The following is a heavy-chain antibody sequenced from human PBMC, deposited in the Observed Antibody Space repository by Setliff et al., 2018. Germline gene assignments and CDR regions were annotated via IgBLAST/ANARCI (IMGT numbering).Heavy chain of an antibody. V-gene: IGHV3-74*01. CDR1: GFTLSRFW. Sequence: PGGSLRLSCVTSGFTLSRFWMHWVRQVPGKGLVWVSRLHPNGITTRYADSVKGRFTIYRDMAENTLYLQMNSLRAEDTAVYYCARSPRPPTSLDYVDVWGKGTPVTVS. CDR2: LHPNGITT. J-gene: IGHJ6*03. CDR3: ARSPRPPTSLDYVDV. D-gene: IGHD2-2*01.